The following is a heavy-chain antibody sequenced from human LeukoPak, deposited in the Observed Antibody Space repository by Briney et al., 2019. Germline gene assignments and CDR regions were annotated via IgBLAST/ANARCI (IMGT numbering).Heavy chain of an antibody. Sequence: PGGSLRLSCAASGFTFSSYGMHWVRQAPGKGLEWVAFIRYDGSNKYYADSVKGRFTISRDNSKNTLYLQMNSLRAEDTAVYYCAKESKYYYDSSGYYLLDYWGQGTLVTVSS. V-gene: IGHV3-30*02. CDR1: GFTFSSYG. J-gene: IGHJ4*02. D-gene: IGHD3-22*01. CDR3: AKESKYYYDSSGYYLLDY. CDR2: IRYDGSNK.